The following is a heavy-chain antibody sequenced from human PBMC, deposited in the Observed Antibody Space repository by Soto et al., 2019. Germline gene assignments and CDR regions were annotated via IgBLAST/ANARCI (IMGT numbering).Heavy chain of an antibody. CDR1: GFTFSSDA. D-gene: IGHD6-6*01. CDR2: ISGSGGNT. Sequence: EVQLLESGGGLVQPGGSLRLSCTASGFTFSSDAMSWVRQAPGKGLEWVSAISGSGGNTYYADSGKGRFTISRDNSKNTLYLQMNSLRAEDTAVYYCAKSITARPFDYWGQGALVTVSS. J-gene: IGHJ4*02. CDR3: AKSITARPFDY. V-gene: IGHV3-23*01.